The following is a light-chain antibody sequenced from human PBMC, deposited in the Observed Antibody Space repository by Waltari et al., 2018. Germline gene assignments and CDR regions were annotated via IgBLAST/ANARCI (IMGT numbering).Light chain of an antibody. CDR2: DAS. CDR1: HSISKF. J-gene: IGKJ1*01. V-gene: IGKV3-11*01. CDR3: QQRTDWLWT. Sequence: EVVLTQSPATLSLSPGERATLSCRASHSISKFLAWYQQRPGQAPRLLIYDASDRPPGIPARFNGSGSGTDFTLTISSLEPEDFAVYYCQQRTDWLWTFGQGTKVEIK.